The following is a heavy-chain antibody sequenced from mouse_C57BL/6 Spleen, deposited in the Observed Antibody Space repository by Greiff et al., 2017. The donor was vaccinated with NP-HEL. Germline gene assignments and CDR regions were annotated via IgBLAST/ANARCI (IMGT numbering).Heavy chain of an antibody. Sequence: EVMLVESGGGLVKPGGSLKLSCAASGFTFSSYTMSWVRQTPEKRLEWVATISGGGGNTYYPDSVKGRFTISRDNAKNTLYLQMSSLRSEDTALYYCARHPDDGYYTFDYWGQGTTLTVSS. CDR1: GFTFSSYT. J-gene: IGHJ2*01. D-gene: IGHD2-3*01. CDR2: ISGGGGNT. CDR3: ARHPDDGYYTFDY. V-gene: IGHV5-9*01.